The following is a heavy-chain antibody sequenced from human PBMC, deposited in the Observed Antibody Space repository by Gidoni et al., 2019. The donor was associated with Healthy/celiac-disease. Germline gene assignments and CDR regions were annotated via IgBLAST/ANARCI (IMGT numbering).Heavy chain of an antibody. CDR2: ISSSSSYI. CDR1: GFTFSSYS. Sequence: EVQLVESGGGLVKPGGSLRLSCAASGFTFSSYSMNWVRQAPGKGLEWVASISSSSSYIYYADSVKGRFTISRDNAKNSLYLQMNSLRAEDTAVYYCARDSTYYDFWSGYYPTTEYYYYGMDVWGQGTTVTVSS. D-gene: IGHD3-3*01. J-gene: IGHJ6*02. CDR3: ARDSTYYDFWSGYYPTTEYYYYGMDV. V-gene: IGHV3-21*01.